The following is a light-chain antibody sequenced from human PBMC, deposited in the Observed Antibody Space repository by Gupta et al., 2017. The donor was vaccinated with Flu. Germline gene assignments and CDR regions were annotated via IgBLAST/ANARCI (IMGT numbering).Light chain of an antibody. V-gene: IGLV4-60*03. CDR2: IEGSGAY. CDR3: ETWGSDTYV. CDR1: NGHNTDI. J-gene: IGLJ1*01. Sequence: QPVLTQSSYASTSLGSSVRLTCTLTNGHNTDISAWHQQRPGKAPRFLMKIEGSGAYTKGSGVPDRFSGSTSGADRYLSISNVHSEDEGYYYCETWGSDTYVFGAGTQVTVL.